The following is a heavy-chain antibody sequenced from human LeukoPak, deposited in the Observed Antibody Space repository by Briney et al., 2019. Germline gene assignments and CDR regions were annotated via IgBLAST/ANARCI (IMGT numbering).Heavy chain of an antibody. V-gene: IGHV5-51*01. J-gene: IGHJ4*02. CDR2: VYPGDSDA. CDR3: ARVAVISFGEVIVPSYFDY. Sequence: GESLKISCKGSGYSFTNYWIGWVRQMPGKGLEWMGIVYPGDSDARYSPSFQGQVTISADKSISTAHLQWSSLKASDTAMYYCARVAVISFGEVIVPSYFDYWGLGTLVTVSS. D-gene: IGHD3-16*02. CDR1: GYSFTNYW.